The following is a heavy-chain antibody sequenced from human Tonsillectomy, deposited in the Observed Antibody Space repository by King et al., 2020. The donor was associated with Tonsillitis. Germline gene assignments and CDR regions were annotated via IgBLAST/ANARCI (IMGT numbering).Heavy chain of an antibody. V-gene: IGHV3-33*05. Sequence: VQLVESGGGVVQPGRSLRLSCAASGFTFSSYDMYWVRQAPGRGLEWVAVISYDGNNKYYADSVTGRLTSSRENSKNKVSLQINSLRAEDTAVYYCVRDRDDYIFDYWGQGTLVTVSS. D-gene: IGHD4/OR15-4a*01. CDR3: VRDRDDYIFDY. J-gene: IGHJ4*02. CDR2: ISYDGNNK. CDR1: GFTFSSYD.